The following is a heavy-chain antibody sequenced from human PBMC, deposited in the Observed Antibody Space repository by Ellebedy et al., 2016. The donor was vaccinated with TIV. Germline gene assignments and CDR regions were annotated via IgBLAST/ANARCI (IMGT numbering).Heavy chain of an antibody. Sequence: GSLRLSCTVSGGSIRSYYWSWIRQPPGKGLEWIGYIYYSGRTNYNPSLKSRVTISVDTSKNQFSLKLSSVTAADTAVYYCARTNGEFDYWGQGTLVTVSS. CDR2: IYYSGRT. J-gene: IGHJ4*01. CDR1: GGSIRSYY. V-gene: IGHV4-59*01. CDR3: ARTNGEFDY. D-gene: IGHD2-8*01.